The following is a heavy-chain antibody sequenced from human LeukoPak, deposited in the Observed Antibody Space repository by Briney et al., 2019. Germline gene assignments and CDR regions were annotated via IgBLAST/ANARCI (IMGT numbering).Heavy chain of an antibody. CDR1: GYSIGSGYY. CDR2: IYHSGST. J-gene: IGHJ4*02. Sequence: PSETLSLTCTVSGYSIGSGYYWGWIRQPPGKGLEWIGSIYHSGSTYYNPSLKSRVTMSVDTSKNQFSLKLSSVTAADTAVYYCARSRSNYGSGSRFNYWGQGTLVTVSS. CDR3: ARSRSNYGSGSRFNY. D-gene: IGHD3-10*01. V-gene: IGHV4-38-2*02.